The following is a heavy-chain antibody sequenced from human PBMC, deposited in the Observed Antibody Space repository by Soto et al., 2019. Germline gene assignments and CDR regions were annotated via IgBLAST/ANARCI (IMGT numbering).Heavy chain of an antibody. CDR3: ARDRGRARDYYYYGMDV. Sequence: PGGSLRLSCGPSGFIFRNYWMSWVRQFPGKGLEWVSYISGSGSTIYYADSVKGRFTISRDNAKDSLYLQMNSLRAEDTAVYYCARDRGRARDYYYYGMDVWGQGTTVTVSS. CDR1: GFIFRNYW. V-gene: IGHV3-48*04. J-gene: IGHJ6*02. CDR2: ISGSGSTI.